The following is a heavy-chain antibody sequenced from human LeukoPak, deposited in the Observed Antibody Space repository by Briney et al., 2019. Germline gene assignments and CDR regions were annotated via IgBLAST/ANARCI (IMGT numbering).Heavy chain of an antibody. J-gene: IGHJ6*04. CDR1: GFTFSSYR. V-gene: IGHV3-21*01. D-gene: IGHD6-25*01. CDR3: ARDMQASASSLVPAIDV. CDR2: ISSSSTCI. Sequence: GGSLRLSCAASGFTFSSYRMNWVRQAPGKGLEWVSCISSSSTCIYYADSVKGRFSISGDNAKNSLYLQMNSLRAEDTAVYYCARDMQASASSLVPAIDVWGKGTTVIVSS.